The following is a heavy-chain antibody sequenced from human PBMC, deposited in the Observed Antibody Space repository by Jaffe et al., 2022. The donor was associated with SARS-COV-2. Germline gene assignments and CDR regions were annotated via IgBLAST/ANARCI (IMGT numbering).Heavy chain of an antibody. J-gene: IGHJ4*02. CDR2: IYYSGST. CDR3: ARQGGPHGWLRSSGWRYSFDY. D-gene: IGHD6-19*01. V-gene: IGHV4-39*01. Sequence: QLQLQESGPGLVKPSETLSLTCTVSGGSISSSSYYWGWIRQPPGKGLEWIGSIYYSGSTYYNPSLKSRVTISVDTSKNQFSLKLSSVTAADTAVYYCARQGGPHGWLRSSGWRYSFDYWGQGTLVTVSS. CDR1: GGSISSSSYY.